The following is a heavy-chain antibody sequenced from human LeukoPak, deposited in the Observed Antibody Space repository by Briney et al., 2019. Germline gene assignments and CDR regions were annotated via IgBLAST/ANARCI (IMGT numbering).Heavy chain of an antibody. J-gene: IGHJ5*02. CDR2: IYYSGTT. CDR3: VRHPSPTRRGRWFDP. V-gene: IGHV4-39*01. CDR1: GGSISSSSYY. Sequence: SETLSLTCTVSGGSISSSSYYWGWIRQPPGKGLEWIGSIYYSGTTYYNPSLKSRVTISVDTSKNQFSLRLSSVTAADTAMHYCVRHPSPTRRGRWFDPWGQGTLVTVSS.